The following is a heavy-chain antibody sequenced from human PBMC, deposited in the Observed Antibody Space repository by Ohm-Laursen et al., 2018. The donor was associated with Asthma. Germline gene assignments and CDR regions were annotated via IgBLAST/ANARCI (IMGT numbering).Heavy chain of an antibody. CDR1: GFTFSSYS. J-gene: IGHJ6*02. CDR3: ARDKIANYGMDV. V-gene: IGHV3-21*01. D-gene: IGHD2-21*01. CDR2: ISSSSSYI. Sequence: GSLSLSCTASGFTFSSYSMNWVRQAPGKGLEWVSSISSSSSYIYYADSVKGRFAISRDNAKNSLYLQMNSLRAEDTAVYYCARDKIANYGMDVWGQGTTVTVSS.